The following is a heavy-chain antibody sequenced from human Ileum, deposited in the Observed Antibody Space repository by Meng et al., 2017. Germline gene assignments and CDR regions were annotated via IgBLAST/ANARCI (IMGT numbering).Heavy chain of an antibody. CDR2: INWKDDK. Sequence: SGPTLVKPTRTLTLTCTFSGSSLSTSGVGVGWIRQPPGKALEWLALINWKDDKAYSPSLRSRLTITKDTPKNQVVLTLTNVDPVDTATYYCAHRPRGYSSNVFDYWGQGTLVTVSS. CDR3: AHRPRGYSSNVFDY. J-gene: IGHJ4*02. V-gene: IGHV2-5*01. D-gene: IGHD2-15*01. CDR1: GSSLSTSGVG.